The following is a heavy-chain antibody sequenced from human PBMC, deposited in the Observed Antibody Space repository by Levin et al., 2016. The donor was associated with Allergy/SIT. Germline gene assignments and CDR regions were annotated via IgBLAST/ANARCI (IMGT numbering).Heavy chain of an antibody. CDR2: IYTSGST. Sequence: SETLSLTCTVSGGSISSYYWSWIRQPAGKGLEWIGRIYTSGSTNYNPSLKSRVTMSVDTSKNQFSLKLSSVTAADTAVYYCARVGRQRDVVRGVTIQAWFDPWGQGTLVTVSS. CDR1: GGSISSYY. J-gene: IGHJ5*02. CDR3: ARVGRQRDVVRGVTIQAWFDP. V-gene: IGHV4-4*07. D-gene: IGHD3-10*01.